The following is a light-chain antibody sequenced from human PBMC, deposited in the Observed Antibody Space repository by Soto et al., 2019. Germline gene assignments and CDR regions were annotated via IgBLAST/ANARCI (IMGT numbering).Light chain of an antibody. CDR2: AAS. V-gene: IGKV1-39*01. J-gene: IGKJ1*01. Sequence: DIQMTQSPSSLSASVGDRVTITCRASQSISSYLNWYQQKPGKAPKLLIYAASSVQSGVPSRFSGSGSGTDFTLTISSLQPEDFATYYCQQSYSTLWTFGQGTKVDIK. CDR1: QSISSY. CDR3: QQSYSTLWT.